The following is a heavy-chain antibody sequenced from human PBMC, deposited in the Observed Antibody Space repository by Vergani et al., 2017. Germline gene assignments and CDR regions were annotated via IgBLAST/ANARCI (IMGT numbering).Heavy chain of an antibody. J-gene: IGHJ3*02. D-gene: IGHD3-10*01. CDR2: IRSKAYGQAT. V-gene: IGHV3-49*03. CDR1: GFTFGYYA. Sequence: EVQLVESGGDLVQPGRSLRLSCTASGFTFGYYAMDWFRQAPGQGLEWVGGIRSKAYGQATIYAASVKGRFTISRDDSKSIAYLQMNNLQTEDTAMYYFVRDQVTMLRGSDALDIWGQGTMVTVSS. CDR3: VRDQVTMLRGSDALDI.